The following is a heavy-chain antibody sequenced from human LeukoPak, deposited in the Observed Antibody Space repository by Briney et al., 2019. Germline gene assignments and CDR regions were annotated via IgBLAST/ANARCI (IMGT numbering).Heavy chain of an antibody. V-gene: IGHV3-53*01. CDR1: GVTDSRNY. J-gene: IGHJ4*01. D-gene: IGHD2-15*01. CDR3: ATMDTSKLFFHF. Sequence: PGGSLRLSCAASGVTDSRNYMNWVRQAPGKGLEWVAVLYSGGNTYYADSVKGRFIISRDNSKNTLFLQMNSLRAEDTAVYYCATMDTSKLFFHFWGQGTLVTVSS. CDR2: LYSGGNT.